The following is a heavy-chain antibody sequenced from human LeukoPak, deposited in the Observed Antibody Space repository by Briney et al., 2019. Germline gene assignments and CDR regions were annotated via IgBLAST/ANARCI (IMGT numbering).Heavy chain of an antibody. V-gene: IGHV7-4-1*01. CDR1: GYTFTSYA. J-gene: IGHJ6*02. Sequence: ASVKVSCKASGYTFTSYAMNWVRQAPGQGLEWMGWINTNTGNPTYAQGFTGRFVFSLDTSVSTAYLQICSLKAEDTAVYYCARGYSYGSRDYYYYYDMDVWGQGTTVTVSS. CDR3: ARGYSYGSRDYYYYYDMDV. CDR2: INTNTGNP. D-gene: IGHD5-18*01.